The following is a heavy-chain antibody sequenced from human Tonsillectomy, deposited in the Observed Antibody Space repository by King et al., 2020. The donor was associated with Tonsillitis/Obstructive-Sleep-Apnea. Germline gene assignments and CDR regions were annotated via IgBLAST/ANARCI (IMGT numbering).Heavy chain of an antibody. V-gene: IGHV3-53*01. CDR1: GFTVSSNY. Sequence: VQLVESGGGLIQPGGSLRLSCAASGFTVSSNYMSWVRQAPGKGLEWVSVIYSGGSTYYADSVKGRFTISRDNSKNTLYLQMNSLRAEDTAVYYCAREGNDYGENYVLMYFDLWGRGTLVTVSS. J-gene: IGHJ2*01. CDR2: IYSGGST. D-gene: IGHD4-17*01. CDR3: AREGNDYGENYVLMYFDL.